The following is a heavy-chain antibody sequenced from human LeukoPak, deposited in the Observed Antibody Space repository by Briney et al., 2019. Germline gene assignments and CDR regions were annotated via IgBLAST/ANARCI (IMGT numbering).Heavy chain of an antibody. D-gene: IGHD6-13*01. CDR2: INHSGST. Sequence: SETLSVTCAVYGGSFSGYYWSWIRQPPGKGLEWIGEINHSGSTNYNPSLKSRVTMSVDTSKNQFSLNLRSVTPEDTAVYYCARNLIPEQLVLNFWGQGTLVTVSS. CDR3: ARNLIPEQLVLNF. J-gene: IGHJ4*02. V-gene: IGHV4-34*01. CDR1: GGSFSGYY.